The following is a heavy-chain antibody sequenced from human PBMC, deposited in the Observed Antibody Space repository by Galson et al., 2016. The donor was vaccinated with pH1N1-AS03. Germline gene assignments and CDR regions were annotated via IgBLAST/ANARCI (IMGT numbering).Heavy chain of an antibody. CDR3: ARGITIFGMARPALDS. Sequence: SLRLSCAASGFTFSSSGMHWVRQAPGKGLEWVAVIWYDGSNKYYADSVKGRFTISRDDSRNTLYLQMNSLRNEDTAVYYCARGITIFGMARPALDSWGQGTRVTVSS. CDR1: GFTFSSSG. J-gene: IGHJ4*02. V-gene: IGHV3-33*01. CDR2: IWYDGSNK. D-gene: IGHD3-3*01.